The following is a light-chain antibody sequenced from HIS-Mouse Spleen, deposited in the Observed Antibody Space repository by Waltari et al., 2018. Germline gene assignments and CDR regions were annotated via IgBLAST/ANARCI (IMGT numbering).Light chain of an antibody. Sequence: EIVLTQSPATLSLSPGERATLSCRASQRVSSYLAWHQQKPGQAPRLLIYDASNRATGIPARFSGSGSGTDFTLTISSLEPEDFAVYYCQQRSNWPTFGQGTKLEIK. CDR2: DAS. CDR3: QQRSNWPT. J-gene: IGKJ2*01. V-gene: IGKV3-11*01. CDR1: QRVSSY.